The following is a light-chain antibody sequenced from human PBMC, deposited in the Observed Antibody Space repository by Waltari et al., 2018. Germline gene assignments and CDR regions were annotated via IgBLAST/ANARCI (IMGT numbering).Light chain of an antibody. Sequence: DIVMTQSPDSLSVSVGERATINCKSSQSVLYNSNNMNYLAWYQQKRGQPPKLLIYWASTREFWVPDRFRCSGSGTDFTLTISSLQAEDVAVYYCQQYYSETPTFGQGTKVEIK. CDR2: WAS. CDR1: QSVLYNSNNMNY. J-gene: IGKJ1*01. CDR3: QQYYSETPT. V-gene: IGKV4-1*01.